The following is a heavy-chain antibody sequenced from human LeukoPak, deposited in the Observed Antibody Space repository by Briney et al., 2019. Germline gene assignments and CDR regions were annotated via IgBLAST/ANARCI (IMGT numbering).Heavy chain of an antibody. J-gene: IGHJ5*02. CDR3: ATGLRSPEVRGVTTRFDP. CDR1: GGSFSGYY. D-gene: IGHD3-10*01. CDR2: INHSGST. Sequence: SETLSLTCAVYGGSFSGYYWSWIRQPPGKGLEWIGEINHSGSTNYNPSLKSRVTISVDTYKNQFSLKLSSVTAADTAVYYCATGLRSPEVRGVTTRFDPWGQGTLVTVSS. V-gene: IGHV4-34*01.